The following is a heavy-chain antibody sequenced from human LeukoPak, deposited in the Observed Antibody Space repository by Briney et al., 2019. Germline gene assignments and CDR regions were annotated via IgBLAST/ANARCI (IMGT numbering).Heavy chain of an antibody. CDR2: IYHSGST. CDR3: AREAAKQQLEKYFDY. Sequence: TLSLTCTVSGGSISSGGYYWSWIRQPPGKGLEWIGYIYHSGSTYYNPSLKSRVTISVDRSKNQFSLKLSSVTAADTAVYYCAREAAKQQLEKYFDYWGQGTLVTVSS. D-gene: IGHD6-13*01. CDR1: GGSISSGGYY. J-gene: IGHJ4*02. V-gene: IGHV4-30-2*01.